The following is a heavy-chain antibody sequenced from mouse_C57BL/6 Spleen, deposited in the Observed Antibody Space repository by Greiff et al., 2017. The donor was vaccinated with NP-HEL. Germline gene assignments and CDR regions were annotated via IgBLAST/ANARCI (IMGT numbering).Heavy chain of an antibody. V-gene: IGHV1-39*01. CDR2: INPNYGTT. D-gene: IGHD1-1*01. J-gene: IGHJ4*01. CDR3: AGGSSYLYAMDY. Sequence: VQLKESGPELVKPGASVKISCKASGYSFTDYNMNWVKQSNGKSLEWIGVINPNYGTTSYNQKFKGKATLTVDQSSSTAYMQLNSLTSEDSAVYYCAGGSSYLYAMDYWGQGTSVTVSS. CDR1: GYSFTDYN.